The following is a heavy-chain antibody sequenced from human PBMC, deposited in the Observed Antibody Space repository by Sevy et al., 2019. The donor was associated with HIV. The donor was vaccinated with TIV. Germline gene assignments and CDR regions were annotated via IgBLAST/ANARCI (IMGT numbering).Heavy chain of an antibody. D-gene: IGHD1-26*01. J-gene: IGHJ4*02. CDR3: ARDRRGSNYDDFDY. Sequence: GGSLRLSCAASGFTVSSNYMSWVRQTPGKGLEWVSVIYSGGHTDYADSVKGRFTISRDISKNTVHLQMNSLRAEDTAVYYCARDRRGSNYDDFDYWGQGTLVTVSS. V-gene: IGHV3-53*01. CDR1: GFTVSSNY. CDR2: IYSGGHT.